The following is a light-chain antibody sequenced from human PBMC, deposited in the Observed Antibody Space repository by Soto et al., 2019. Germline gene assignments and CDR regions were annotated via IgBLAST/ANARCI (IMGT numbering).Light chain of an antibody. CDR2: DAS. Sequence: DIQMTQSPSTLSASLVFRFTITCRASQSISSWLAWYQQKPGKAPKLLIYDASSLESGVPSRFSGSGSGTEFTLTISSLQPDDFATYYCQQYNSYSPTFGQGTKVDTK. J-gene: IGKJ1*01. V-gene: IGKV1-5*01. CDR3: QQYNSYSPT. CDR1: QSISSW.